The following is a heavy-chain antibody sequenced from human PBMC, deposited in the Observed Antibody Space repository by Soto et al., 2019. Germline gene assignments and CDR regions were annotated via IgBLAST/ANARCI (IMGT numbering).Heavy chain of an antibody. V-gene: IGHV4-30-4*01. J-gene: IGHJ6*02. CDR2: IYYSGST. Sequence: SETLSLTCSVYGGSISSAEHYWSWIRQPPGKGLEWIGYIYYSGSTYDNPSLRRRITISIDTSKNQFSLKLSSMTAAGTAVYYCARGPDYHMDVWGQGTTVTVS. CDR1: GGSISSAEHY. CDR3: ARGPDYHMDV.